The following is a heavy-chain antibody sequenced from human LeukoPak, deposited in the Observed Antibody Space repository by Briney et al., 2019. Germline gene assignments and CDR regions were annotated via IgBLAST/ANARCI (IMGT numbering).Heavy chain of an antibody. CDR3: AKDLRGYYDLEAFFDY. Sequence: GGSLRLSCAASGFTFSRYAMSWVRQAPGKGLEWVSGLSGSGGNTYYADSVKGRFTISRDNSKNTLYLQMNSLRAEDTAIYYCAKDLRGYYDLEAFFDYWGQGTLVTVSS. V-gene: IGHV3-23*01. CDR2: LSGSGGNT. CDR1: GFTFSRYA. J-gene: IGHJ4*02. D-gene: IGHD2-15*01.